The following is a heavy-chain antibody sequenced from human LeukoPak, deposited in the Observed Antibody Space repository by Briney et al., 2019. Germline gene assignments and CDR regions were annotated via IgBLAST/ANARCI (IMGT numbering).Heavy chain of an antibody. CDR3: ARDLLYYFDY. CDR1: GGSISSSDYY. V-gene: IGHV4-39*07. Sequence: SETLSLTCTVSGGSISSSDYYWGWIRQPPGKGLEWIVNFYYSGSTYYNPSLKSRVTISVDTSKNQLSLKLSSVTAADTAVYFCARDLLYYFDYWGQGTLVTVSS. J-gene: IGHJ4*02. CDR2: FYYSGST.